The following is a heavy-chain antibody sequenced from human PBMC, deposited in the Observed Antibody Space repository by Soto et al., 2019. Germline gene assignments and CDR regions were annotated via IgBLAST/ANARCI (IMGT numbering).Heavy chain of an antibody. CDR1: GVSVTGYY. CDR2: VYHTGNT. V-gene: IGHV4-59*02. CDR3: AREQYNWKL. D-gene: IGHD1-20*01. Sequence: PSETLSLTCSVSGVSVTGYYWTWIRHSSGKGLEWIGYVYHTGNTYYNPSLKSRVTISLDTSKNQVSLRLRSVTAADTAVYYCAREQYNWKLWGQGTLVTVSS. J-gene: IGHJ4*02.